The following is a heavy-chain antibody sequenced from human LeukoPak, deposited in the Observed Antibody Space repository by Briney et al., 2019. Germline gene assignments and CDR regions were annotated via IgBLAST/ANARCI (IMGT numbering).Heavy chain of an antibody. D-gene: IGHD3-22*01. Sequence: ASVKVSCKASGYTFTGYYMHWVRQAPGQGLEWMGWINPNSGGTNYAQKFQGRVTMTRDTSISTAYMELSRLRSDDTAVYYCARQVIVKNPLDYWGQGTLVTVSS. CDR1: GYTFTGYY. V-gene: IGHV1-2*02. CDR2: INPNSGGT. CDR3: ARQVIVKNPLDY. J-gene: IGHJ4*02.